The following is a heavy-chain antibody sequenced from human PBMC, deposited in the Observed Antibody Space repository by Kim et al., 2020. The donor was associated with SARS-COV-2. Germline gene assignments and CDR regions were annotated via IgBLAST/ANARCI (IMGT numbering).Heavy chain of an antibody. CDR2: IIPSFVTS. J-gene: IGHJ5*02. V-gene: IGHV1-69*13. Sequence: SVKVSCKASGGTFSSYAISWVRQDPGQGLEWMGVIIPSFVTSNYAQKFQGRVTITADESTSTAYMELSSLRAEDTAVYYCARGTTRCSGGSCTYNWFDPWGQGTLVTVSS. D-gene: IGHD2-15*01. CDR3: ARGTTRCSGGSCTYNWFDP. CDR1: GGTFSSYA.